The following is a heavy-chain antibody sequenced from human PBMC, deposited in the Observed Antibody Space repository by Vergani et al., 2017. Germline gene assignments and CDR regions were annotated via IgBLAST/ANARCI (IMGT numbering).Heavy chain of an antibody. D-gene: IGHD6-19*01. Sequence: QVTLKESGPALVKPTQTLTLTCTLSGFSVNSHPMRVIWIRQPPGKALEWLARIDWDDDKFYDRSLKTRLTISKDTSKNQVVLRMTNMDPVDTATFYCAHIGGSGWSPADYWGQGTLVTVSS. CDR2: IDWDDDK. CDR1: GFSVNSHPMR. V-gene: IGHV2-70*04. J-gene: IGHJ4*02. CDR3: AHIGGSGWSPADY.